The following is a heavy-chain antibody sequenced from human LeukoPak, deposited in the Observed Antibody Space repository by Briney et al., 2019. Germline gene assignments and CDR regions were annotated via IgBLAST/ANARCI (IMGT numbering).Heavy chain of an antibody. J-gene: IGHJ4*02. V-gene: IGHV4-59*01. Sequence: SETVSLTCTVSGGSINNYYWSWTRQPPGKGLEWIGYIHYSDTTNYNPTLKRQLTMSVDTSKNQFSLKLSSVTAADTAVYYCARSNGAISAAEDYWGQGTLVTVSS. CDR2: IHYSDTT. CDR1: GGSINNYY. CDR3: ARSNGAISAAEDY. D-gene: IGHD2-8*01.